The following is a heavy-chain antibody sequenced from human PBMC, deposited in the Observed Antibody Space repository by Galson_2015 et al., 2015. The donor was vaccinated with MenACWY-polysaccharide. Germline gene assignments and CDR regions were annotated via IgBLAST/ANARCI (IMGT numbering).Heavy chain of an antibody. Sequence: SLRLSCATSGFTFNDYAMNWVRQAPGKGLEWVSFISSSNIFYADSMKGRFTISRDSAKNSVYLQMNSLRAEDTAVYYCARAPYFHGNGGYYRNAFDIWGQGSMVTVSS. CDR1: GFTFNDYA. D-gene: IGHD3-22*01. CDR2: ISSSNI. J-gene: IGHJ3*02. CDR3: ARAPYFHGNGGYYRNAFDI. V-gene: IGHV3-69-1*01.